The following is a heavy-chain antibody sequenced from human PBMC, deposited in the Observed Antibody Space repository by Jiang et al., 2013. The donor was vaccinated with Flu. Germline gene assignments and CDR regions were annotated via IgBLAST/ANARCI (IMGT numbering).Heavy chain of an antibody. CDR1: GGSISSYY. Sequence: LLKPSETLSLTCTVSGGSISSYYWSWIRQPPGKGLEWIGYIYYSGSTNYNPSLKSRVTISVDTSKNQFSLKLSSVTAADTAVYYCARGDQYSSGAFDIWGQGTMVTVSS. CDR3: ARGDQYSSGAFDI. D-gene: IGHD6-25*01. J-gene: IGHJ3*02. CDR2: IYYSGST. V-gene: IGHV4-59*01.